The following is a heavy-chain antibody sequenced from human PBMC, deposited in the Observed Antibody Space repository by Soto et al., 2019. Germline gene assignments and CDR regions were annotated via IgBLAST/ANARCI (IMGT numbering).Heavy chain of an antibody. Sequence: RLSCAASGFTFNIYGMHWVRQAPDKGLEWVAHISYDGSNQYYADSVKGRFTISRDNSKNTLFLQMNSLRADDTAVYYCAKDQASGQGSFDSWGQGTLVTAPQ. CDR3: AKDQASGQGSFDS. J-gene: IGHJ4*02. CDR2: ISYDGSNQ. V-gene: IGHV3-30*18. CDR1: GFTFNIYG.